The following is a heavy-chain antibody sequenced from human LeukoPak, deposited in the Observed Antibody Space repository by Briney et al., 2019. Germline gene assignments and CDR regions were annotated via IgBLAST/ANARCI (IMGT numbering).Heavy chain of an antibody. CDR1: GFTFSSYA. J-gene: IGHJ4*02. V-gene: IGHV3-23*01. CDR2: ISGSGGST. D-gene: IGHD6-13*01. CDR3: STDAGYSSRWYNY. Sequence: PGGSLRLSCAASGFTFSSYAMSWVRQAPGEGLEWVSAISGSGGSTYYADSVKGRFTISRDNSKNTLYLQMNSLRAEDTAVYYCSTDAGYSSRWYNYWGQGTLVTVSS.